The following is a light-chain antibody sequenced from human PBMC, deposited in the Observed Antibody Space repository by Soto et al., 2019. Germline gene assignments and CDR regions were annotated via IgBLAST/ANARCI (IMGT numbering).Light chain of an antibody. CDR2: EVS. CDR1: SSDVGGYNY. J-gene: IGLJ2*01. Sequence: QSVLTQPPSASGSPGQSVTISCTGTSSDVGGYNYVSWYQQHPGKAPKLMIYEVSNRPSGVPDRFSGSKSGNTASLTVSGLQAEDEADYYCSSYAGSNNLVLGGGTTLTVL. CDR3: SSYAGSNNLV. V-gene: IGLV2-8*01.